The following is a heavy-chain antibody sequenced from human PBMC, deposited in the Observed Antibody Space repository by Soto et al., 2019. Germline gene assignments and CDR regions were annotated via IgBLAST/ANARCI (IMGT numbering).Heavy chain of an antibody. Sequence: SETLSLTCAVYGGSFSGYYWSWIRQPPGKGLEWIGEINHSGSTNYNPSLKSRVTISVDTSKNQFSLKLSSVTAADTAVYYCARRRRGYSYADFDYWGQGTLVTVSS. D-gene: IGHD5-18*01. J-gene: IGHJ4*02. CDR3: ARRRRGYSYADFDY. CDR2: INHSGST. V-gene: IGHV4-34*01. CDR1: GGSFSGYY.